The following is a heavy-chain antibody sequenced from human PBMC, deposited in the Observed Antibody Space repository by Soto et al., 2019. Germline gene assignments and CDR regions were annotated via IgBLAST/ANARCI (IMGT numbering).Heavy chain of an antibody. V-gene: IGHV1-3*01. CDR2: INAANGDT. J-gene: IGHJ5*02. CDR1: GYPFTSYG. Sequence: XSVKVSCTASGYPFTSYGSHWVRQAPGQRLEWMGWINAANGDTKYSPKFQGRVTITRDTSASTAYMELSSLRSEDTAVHYCVRRNVSATGIDWFDPWGQGTLVTVSS. D-gene: IGHD6-13*01. CDR3: VRRNVSATGIDWFDP.